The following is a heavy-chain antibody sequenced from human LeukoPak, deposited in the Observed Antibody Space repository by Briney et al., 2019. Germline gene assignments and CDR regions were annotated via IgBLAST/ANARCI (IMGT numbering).Heavy chain of an antibody. CDR2: ISYDGSNK. J-gene: IGHJ4*02. Sequence: GRSLRLPCAASGFTFSSYAMHWDRQAPGKGLEWVAVISYDGSNKYYADSVKGRFTISRDNSKNTLYLQMNSLRAEDTAVYYCAKYGMTTVTYIDYWGQGTLVTVSS. V-gene: IGHV3-30-3*02. CDR1: GFTFSSYA. CDR3: AKYGMTTVTYIDY. D-gene: IGHD4-17*01.